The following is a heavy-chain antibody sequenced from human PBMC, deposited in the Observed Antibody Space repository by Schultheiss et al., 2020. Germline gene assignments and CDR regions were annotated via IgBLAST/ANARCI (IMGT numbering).Heavy chain of an antibody. CDR1: GYTFTSYD. CDR3: ARVLSSSWFKWNNWFDP. V-gene: IGHV1-8*01. D-gene: IGHD6-13*01. CDR2: MNPNSGNT. Sequence: ASVKVSCKASGYTFTSYDINWVRQATGQGLEWMGWMNPNSGNTGYAQKFQGRVTMTRNTSISTAYMELSSLRSEDTAVYYCARVLSSSWFKWNNWFDPWGQGTLVTGS. J-gene: IGHJ5*02.